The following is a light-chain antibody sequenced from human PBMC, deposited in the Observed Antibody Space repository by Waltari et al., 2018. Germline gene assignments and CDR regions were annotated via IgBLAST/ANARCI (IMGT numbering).Light chain of an antibody. V-gene: IGKV3-20*01. J-gene: IGKJ1*01. Sequence: EIVLTQSPDTLSLSPGDRATLSCRAGQSVSRTLAWYQQKPGQAPRLLIYDASSRATGVPHRFSGSGSGTDFSLTISRLEPEDFAVYYCQKYGTLPATFGQGTKVEIK. CDR2: DAS. CDR1: QSVSRT. CDR3: QKYGTLPAT.